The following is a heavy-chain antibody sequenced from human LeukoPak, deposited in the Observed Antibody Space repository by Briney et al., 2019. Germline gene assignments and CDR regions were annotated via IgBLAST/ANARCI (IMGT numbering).Heavy chain of an antibody. CDR1: GFTFSSYW. CDR3: ARDSGEYYYDSSGYYRQPYYYYYYMDV. V-gene: IGHV3-7*01. Sequence: PGGSLRLSCAASGFTFSSYWISWIRQAPGKGLEWVANIKQDGSEKYYVDSVKGRFTISRDNAKNSLYLQMNSLRAEDTAVYYCARDSGEYYYDSSGYYRQPYYYYYYMDVWGKGTTVTVSS. D-gene: IGHD3-22*01. CDR2: IKQDGSEK. J-gene: IGHJ6*03.